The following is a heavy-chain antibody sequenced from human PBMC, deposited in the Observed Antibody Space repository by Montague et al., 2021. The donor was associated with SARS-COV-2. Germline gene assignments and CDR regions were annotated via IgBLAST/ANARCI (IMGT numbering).Heavy chain of an antibody. D-gene: IGHD3-16*02. V-gene: IGHV4-59*01. Sequence: SETLSLTYTASGGSTNNFYWSWIRQPPGKGLEWIGYIYYSGGTDYNPSLKSRVTISIDTSKNQFSLSLTSVTAADTGVYYCARTSLASASCRFDPWGQGTLVTVSS. J-gene: IGHJ5*02. CDR1: GGSTNNFY. CDR3: ARTSLASASCRFDP. CDR2: IYYSGGT.